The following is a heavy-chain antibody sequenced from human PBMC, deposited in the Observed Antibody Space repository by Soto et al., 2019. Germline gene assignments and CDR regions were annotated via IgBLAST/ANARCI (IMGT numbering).Heavy chain of an antibody. Sequence: GASVKVSCKASGYTFTSYAMHWVRQAPGQRLVWVGWINSVNDHTIYSEKFQGRVAITIDTSATTAYMELSSLTSEDTAIYYCARNILGGTTDYWGQGTLVTVSS. V-gene: IGHV1-3*01. J-gene: IGHJ4*02. D-gene: IGHD1-7*01. CDR2: INSVNDHT. CDR1: GYTFTSYA. CDR3: ARNILGGTTDY.